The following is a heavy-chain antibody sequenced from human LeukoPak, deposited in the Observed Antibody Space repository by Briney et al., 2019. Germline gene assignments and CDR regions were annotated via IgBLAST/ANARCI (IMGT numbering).Heavy chain of an antibody. J-gene: IGHJ4*02. CDR1: GFTFSSYA. Sequence: GGSLRLSCAASGFTFSSYAMSWVRQAPGKGLEWVSAISGSGGSTSYAGPVKGRFTISRDNSKNTLFLQMNSLRAEDTALYYCAKDWSASDWGQGTLVTVSS. D-gene: IGHD6-25*01. CDR3: AKDWSASD. CDR2: ISGSGGST. V-gene: IGHV3-23*01.